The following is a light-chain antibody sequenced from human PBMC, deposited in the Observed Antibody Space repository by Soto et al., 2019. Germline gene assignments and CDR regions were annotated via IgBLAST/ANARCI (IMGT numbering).Light chain of an antibody. CDR3: SSYTSTSTLYV. CDR2: EVS. Sequence: QSALTQPASVSGSPGQSITISCAGTSSDVGGYKYVSWYQQNPGKAPKLIIYEVSSRPSGVSNRFSGSKSGNTASLIISGLQAEDEADYYCSSYTSTSTLYVFGSGTKVTVL. J-gene: IGLJ1*01. V-gene: IGLV2-14*01. CDR1: SSDVGGYKY.